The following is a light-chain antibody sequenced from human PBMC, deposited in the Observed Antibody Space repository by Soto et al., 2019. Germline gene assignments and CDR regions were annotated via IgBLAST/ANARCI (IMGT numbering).Light chain of an antibody. CDR2: DVS. J-gene: IGLJ2*01. CDR1: SSDVGGYNY. V-gene: IGLV2-14*01. Sequence: QSVLTQPASVSGSPGQSITISCTGTSSDVGGYNYVSWYQQHPGKAPKLMIYDVSNRPSGVSNRFSGSKSGNTASLTISVLQAEDEADYYCSSYTSSSTVVFGGGTKVTVL. CDR3: SSYTSSSTVV.